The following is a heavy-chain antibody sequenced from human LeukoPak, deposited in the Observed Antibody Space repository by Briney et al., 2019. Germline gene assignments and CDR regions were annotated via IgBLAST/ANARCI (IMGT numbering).Heavy chain of an antibody. CDR2: INPNSGGT. D-gene: IGHD5-24*01. Sequence: ASVKVSCXASGYTFTGYYMNWVRQAPGQGLAWMGRINPNSGGTNYAQKFQGRVTMTRDTSISTAYMELSRLRSDDTAVYYCARVGDGLNDAFDIWGRGTMVTVSS. J-gene: IGHJ3*02. V-gene: IGHV1-2*06. CDR1: GYTFTGYY. CDR3: ARVGDGLNDAFDI.